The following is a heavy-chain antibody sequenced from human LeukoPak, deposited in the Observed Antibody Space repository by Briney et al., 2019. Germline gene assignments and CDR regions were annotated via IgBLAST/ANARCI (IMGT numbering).Heavy chain of an antibody. CDR3: ARKYCSSTGCLFDN. CDR1: GFTFSSYE. V-gene: IGHV3-48*03. Sequence: GGSLRLSCAASGFTFSSYEMNWVRQAPGQGLEWVSYISSSGSTIYYADSVKGRSTISRDNAKNSLYLQMNSLRAEDTAVYYCARKYCSSTGCLFDNWGQGTLVTVSS. J-gene: IGHJ4*02. CDR2: ISSSGSTI. D-gene: IGHD2-2*01.